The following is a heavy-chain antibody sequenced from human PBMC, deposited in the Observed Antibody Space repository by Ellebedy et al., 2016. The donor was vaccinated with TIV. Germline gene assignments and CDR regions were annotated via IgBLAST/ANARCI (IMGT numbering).Heavy chain of an antibody. CDR2: IYPGDSDT. D-gene: IGHD1-26*01. CDR3: ARWGLGATRPFDY. V-gene: IGHV5-51*01. Sequence: GGSLRLXCKGSGYSFTSYWIGWVRQMPGKGLEWMGIIYPGDSDTRYSPSFQGQVTISADKSISTAYLQWSSLKASDTAMYYCARWGLGATRPFDYWGQGTLVTVSS. J-gene: IGHJ4*02. CDR1: GYSFTSYW.